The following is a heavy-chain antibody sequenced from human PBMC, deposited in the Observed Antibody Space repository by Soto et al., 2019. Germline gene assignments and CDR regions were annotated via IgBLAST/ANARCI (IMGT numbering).Heavy chain of an antibody. J-gene: IGHJ5*02. CDR3: ARGSSWLKNWFDP. CDR1: GGTFSSYA. D-gene: IGHD6-19*01. CDR2: IIPIFGTA. Sequence: SVKVSCKASGGTFSSYAISWVRQAPGQGLEWMGGIIPIFGTANYAQKFQGRVTITADESTSTAYMELSSLRSEDTAVYYCARGSSWLKNWFDPWGLGTLVTAPQ. V-gene: IGHV1-69*13.